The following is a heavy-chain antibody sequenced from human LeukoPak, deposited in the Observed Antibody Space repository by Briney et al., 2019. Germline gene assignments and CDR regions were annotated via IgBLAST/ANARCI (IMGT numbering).Heavy chain of an antibody. CDR2: INHSGST. V-gene: IGHV4-34*01. J-gene: IGHJ4*02. Sequence: PSETLSLTCAVYGGSFSGYYWSWTRQPPGKGLEWIGEINHSGSTNYNPSLKSRVTISVDTSKNQFSLKLSSVTAADTAVYYCARRGDRGVNYWGQGTLVTVSS. D-gene: IGHD3-10*01. CDR1: GGSFSGYY. CDR3: ARRGDRGVNY.